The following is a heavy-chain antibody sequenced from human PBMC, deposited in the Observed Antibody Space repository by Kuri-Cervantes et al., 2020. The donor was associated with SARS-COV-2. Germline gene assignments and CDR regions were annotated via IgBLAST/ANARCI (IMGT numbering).Heavy chain of an antibody. D-gene: IGHD6-19*01. Sequence: ASVKVSCKASGYSFRSYGIIWVRQAPGQGLEWMTWINSYNNQIESSQNFQGRVTMTTDTSTSTASMELRSLKYDDTAVYYCARESGSSGWYGFDYWGQGTLVTVSS. V-gene: IGHV1-18*04. CDR2: INSYNNQI. CDR1: GYSFRSYG. J-gene: IGHJ4*02. CDR3: ARESGSSGWYGFDY.